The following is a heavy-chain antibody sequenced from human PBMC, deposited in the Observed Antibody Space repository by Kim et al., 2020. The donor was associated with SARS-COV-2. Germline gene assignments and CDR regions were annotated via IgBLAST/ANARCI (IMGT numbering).Heavy chain of an antibody. CDR1: GYSISSGYY. CDR2: IYHSGST. J-gene: IGHJ2*01. V-gene: IGHV4-38-2*02. CDR3: ARRGKVRGVYWYFDL. Sequence: SETLSLTCTVSGYSISSGYYWGWIRQPPGKGLEWIGSIYHSGSTYYNPSLKSRVTISVDTSKNQFSLKLSSVTAADTAVYYCARRGKVRGVYWYFDLWGRGTLVTVSS. D-gene: IGHD3-10*01.